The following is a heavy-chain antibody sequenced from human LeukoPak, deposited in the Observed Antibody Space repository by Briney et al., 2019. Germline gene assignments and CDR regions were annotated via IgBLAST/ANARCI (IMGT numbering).Heavy chain of an antibody. V-gene: IGHV1-18*01. CDR1: GYTFTSYV. CDR2: INAYNGNT. D-gene: IGHD1-26*01. J-gene: IGHJ4*02. CDR3: ARCLSGSYLVGLDY. Sequence: GASVKVSCKASGYTFTSYVISWLRQAPGQGLEWMGWINAYNGNTNYAQKLQGRVTMTTDTSTSTAYMELRSLRSDDTAVYYCARCLSGSYLVGLDYWGQGTLVTVSS.